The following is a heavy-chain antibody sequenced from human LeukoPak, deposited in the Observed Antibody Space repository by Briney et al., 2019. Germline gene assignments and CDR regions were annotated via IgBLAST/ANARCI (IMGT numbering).Heavy chain of an antibody. Sequence: SQTLSLTCAVSGGSISSGGYSWSWIRQSPGKGLEWIGYIYHSGSTYYNPSLKSRVTISVDRSKNQFSLKLSSVTAADTAVYYCARGYGDEAPYYYYYGMDVWGQGTTVTVSS. CDR2: IYHSGST. CDR1: GGSISSGGYS. CDR3: ARGYGDEAPYYYYYGMDV. D-gene: IGHD4-17*01. V-gene: IGHV4-30-2*06. J-gene: IGHJ6*02.